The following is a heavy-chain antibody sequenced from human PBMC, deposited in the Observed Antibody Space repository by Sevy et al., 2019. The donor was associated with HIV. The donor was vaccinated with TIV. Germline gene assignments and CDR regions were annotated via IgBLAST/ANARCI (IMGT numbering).Heavy chain of an antibody. J-gene: IGHJ4*02. V-gene: IGHV3-11*06. CDR1: GFTFSDYY. CDR2: MSSGTSYT. CDR3: ARDRRNYGGQYFDY. Sequence: GGSLRLSCAASGFTFSDYYMSWIRQAPGKGLEWVSYMSSGTSYTNYADSVKGRFTITRDNAKNSLYLQMNSLRAEDTAVYYCARDRRNYGGQYFDYWGQGTLVTVSS. D-gene: IGHD1-7*01.